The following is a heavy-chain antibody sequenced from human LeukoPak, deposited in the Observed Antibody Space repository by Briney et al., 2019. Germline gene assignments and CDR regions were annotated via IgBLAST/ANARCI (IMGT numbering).Heavy chain of an antibody. V-gene: IGHV4-30-2*01. Sequence: PSQTLSLTCAVSGGSISSGGYSWSWIRQPPGKGLEWIGYIYHSGSTYYNPSLKSRVTISVDRSKNQFSLKLSSVTAADTAVYYCARAAKYCSGGSCEYYFDYWGQGTLVTVSS. D-gene: IGHD2-15*01. CDR3: ARAAKYCSGGSCEYYFDY. CDR2: IYHSGST. CDR1: GGSISSGGYS. J-gene: IGHJ4*02.